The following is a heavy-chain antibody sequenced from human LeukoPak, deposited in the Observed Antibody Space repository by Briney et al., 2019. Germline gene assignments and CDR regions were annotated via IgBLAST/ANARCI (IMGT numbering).Heavy chain of an antibody. CDR2: INHSGST. V-gene: IGHV4-34*01. J-gene: IGHJ4*02. CDR1: GGSFSGYY. CDR3: ARHEYDYVWGSYRQGPLGV. Sequence: PSETLSLTCAVYGGSFSGYYWSWIRQPPGKGLEWIGEINHSGSTNYNPSLKSRVTISVDTSKNQFSLTLSSVTAADTAVYYCARHEYDYVWGSYRQGPLGVWGQGTLVTVSS. D-gene: IGHD3-16*02.